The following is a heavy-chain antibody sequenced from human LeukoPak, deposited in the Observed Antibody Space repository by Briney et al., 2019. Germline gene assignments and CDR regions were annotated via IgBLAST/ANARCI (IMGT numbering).Heavy chain of an antibody. J-gene: IGHJ6*03. Sequence: GASVKVSCKASGYTFTSYYMHWVRQAPGQGLEWMGIINPSGGSTIYAQKFQGRVTMTRDMSTSTVYMELSSLRSEDTAVYYCARDTSSGWYYYYYMDVWGKGTTVTVSS. CDR2: INPSGGST. D-gene: IGHD6-19*01. V-gene: IGHV1-46*01. CDR1: GYTFTSYY. CDR3: ARDTSSGWYYYYYMDV.